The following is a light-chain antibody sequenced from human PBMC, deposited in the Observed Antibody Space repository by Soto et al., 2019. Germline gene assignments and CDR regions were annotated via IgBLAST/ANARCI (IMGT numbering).Light chain of an antibody. J-gene: IGKJ1*01. CDR3: QQYKNWPPCT. V-gene: IGKV3-15*01. CDR2: GAS. CDR1: QSVSSN. Sequence: EIVLMQSPGTLSLSPGERATLSCRASQSVSSNLAWYQQKPGQAPRLLIYGASTRASGIPTRFSGSGSGTQFTLTISSLQSEDFAVYYCQQYKNWPPCTFGQGTKVDIK.